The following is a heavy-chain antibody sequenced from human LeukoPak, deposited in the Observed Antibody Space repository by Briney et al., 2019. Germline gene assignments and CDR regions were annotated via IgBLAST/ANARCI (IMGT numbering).Heavy chain of an antibody. Sequence: PGGSLRLSCAASGFTFSDYYMSWIRQAPGKGLEWVSYISSSGSTIYYADSVKGRFTISRDNSKNTLYLQMNSLRAEDTAVYYCARAVKYYDSSGYYYLYAFDIWGQGTMVTVSS. V-gene: IGHV3-11*01. J-gene: IGHJ3*02. CDR2: ISSSGSTI. CDR1: GFTFSDYY. D-gene: IGHD3-22*01. CDR3: ARAVKYYDSSGYYYLYAFDI.